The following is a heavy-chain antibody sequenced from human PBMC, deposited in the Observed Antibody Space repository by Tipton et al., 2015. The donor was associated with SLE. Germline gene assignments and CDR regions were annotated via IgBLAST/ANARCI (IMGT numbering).Heavy chain of an antibody. CDR3: ARDFVHCTITSCYTGKFDR. Sequence: TLSLTCTVSGGSISSSDYYWGWIRQPPGKGLEWIGSIFYTGTTHFNPSLKSRVTISVDTSKNPFSLKVTSVTAADTSVYYCARDFVHCTITSCYTGKFDRWGQGTQVTVSS. CDR2: IFYTGTT. V-gene: IGHV4-39*07. CDR1: GGSISSSDYY. D-gene: IGHD2-2*02. J-gene: IGHJ4*02.